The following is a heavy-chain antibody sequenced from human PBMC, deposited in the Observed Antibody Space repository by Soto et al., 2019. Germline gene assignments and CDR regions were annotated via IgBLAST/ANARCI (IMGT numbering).Heavy chain of an antibody. V-gene: IGHV1-24*01. J-gene: IGHJ6*02. CDR3: ATASVPAAAISTSPRDYYYGMDV. CDR2: FDPEDGET. CDR1: GYTLTELS. D-gene: IGHD2-2*01. Sequence: ASVKVSCKVSGYTLTELSMHWVRQAPGKGLEWMGGFDPEDGETIYAQKFQGRVTMTEDTSTDTAYMELSSLRSEDTAVYYCATASVPAAAISTSPRDYYYGMDVWGQGTTVTVSS.